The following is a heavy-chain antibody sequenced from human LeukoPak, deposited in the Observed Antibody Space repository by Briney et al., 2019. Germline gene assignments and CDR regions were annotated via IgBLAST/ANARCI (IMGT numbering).Heavy chain of an antibody. CDR2: IYTSGST. Sequence: SETLSLTCTASGGSISSYYWSWIRQPAGKGLEWIGRIYTSGSTNYNPSLKSRVTISVDTSKNQFSLKLSSVTAADTAVYYCARVWMRGLIDYWGQGTLVTVSS. J-gene: IGHJ4*02. CDR1: GGSISSYY. CDR3: ARVWMRGLIDY. V-gene: IGHV4-4*07. D-gene: IGHD3-3*01.